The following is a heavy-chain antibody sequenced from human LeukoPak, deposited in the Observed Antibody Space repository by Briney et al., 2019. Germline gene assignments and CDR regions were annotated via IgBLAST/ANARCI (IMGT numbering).Heavy chain of an antibody. CDR1: GFTFGDYT. CDR2: SRSKTYGGTT. J-gene: IGHJ4*02. D-gene: IGHD2-2*01. Sequence: GRSLRLSCTASGFTFGDYTMSWARQAPGKGLEWVGCSRSKTYGGTTEYAASVKGRFTISRDDSKSIAYLQMNSLKTEDTAVYYCTRSRQLDYWGQGTLVTVSS. V-gene: IGHV3-49*04. CDR3: TRSRQLDY.